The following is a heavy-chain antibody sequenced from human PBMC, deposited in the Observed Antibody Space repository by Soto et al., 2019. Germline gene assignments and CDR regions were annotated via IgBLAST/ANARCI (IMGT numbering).Heavy chain of an antibody. D-gene: IGHD3-16*01. V-gene: IGHV4-31*03. CDR3: AREGGLRFGMDV. Sequence: SETLSLTCTVSGGSISIGGYYWSWIRQHPGKGLEWIGYIYYSGSTYYNPSLKSRVTISVDTSKNQFSLKLSSVTAADTAVYYCAREGGLRFGMDVWGQGTTVTVSS. CDR1: GGSISIGGYY. CDR2: IYYSGST. J-gene: IGHJ6*02.